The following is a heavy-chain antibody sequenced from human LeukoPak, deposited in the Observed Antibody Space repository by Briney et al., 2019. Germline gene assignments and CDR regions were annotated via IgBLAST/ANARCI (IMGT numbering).Heavy chain of an antibody. V-gene: IGHV4-34*01. D-gene: IGHD5-18*01. J-gene: IGHJ4*02. CDR3: ARVKPRGSYDY. Sequence: SETLSLTCAVYGGSLSGYEWRWRRQPPGKGLEWIGEINHSGSTNYNPSLKSRVTISVDTSKNQFSLKLSSVTAADTAVYYCARVKPRGSYDYWGQGTLVTVSS. CDR1: GGSLSGYE. CDR2: INHSGST.